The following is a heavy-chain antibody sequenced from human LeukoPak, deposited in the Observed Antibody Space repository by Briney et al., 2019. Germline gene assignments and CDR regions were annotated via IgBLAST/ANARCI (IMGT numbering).Heavy chain of an antibody. J-gene: IGHJ3*02. CDR3: AATFYDSSAYDAFDI. CDR2: INSDGSST. CDR1: GFTFSSYW. V-gene: IGHV3-74*01. Sequence: PGGSLRLSCAASGFTFSSYWMHWVRQAPGKGLVWVSRINSDGSSTIYADSVKGRLTISRDNAKNTLYLLINSLRAEDTAVYYCAATFYDSSAYDAFDIWGQGTMVTVSS. D-gene: IGHD3-22*01.